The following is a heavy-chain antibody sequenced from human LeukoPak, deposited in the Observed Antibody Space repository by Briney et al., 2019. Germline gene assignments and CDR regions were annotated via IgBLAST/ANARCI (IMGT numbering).Heavy chain of an antibody. D-gene: IGHD2-2*01. CDR1: GYTFTGYY. V-gene: IGHV1-2*02. CDR2: INPNSGGT. CDR3: ARAGTAVRQARFDY. J-gene: IGHJ4*02. Sequence: GASVKVSCKASGYTFTGYYMHWVRQAPGQGLEWMGWINPNSGGTNYAQKFQGRVTMTRDTSISTAYMELSGLRSDDTAVYYCARAGTAVRQARFDYWGQGTLVTVSS.